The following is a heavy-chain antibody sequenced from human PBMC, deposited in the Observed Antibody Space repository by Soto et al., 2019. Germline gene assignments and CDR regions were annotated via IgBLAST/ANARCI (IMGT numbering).Heavy chain of an antibody. CDR2: ISAYNGNT. D-gene: IGHD2-2*01. CDR1: GYTFTSYG. V-gene: IGHV1-18*01. J-gene: IGHJ5*02. Sequence: ASVKVSCKASGYTFTSYGISWVRQAPGQGLEWMGWISAYNGNTNYAQKLQGRVTMTTDTSTNTAYMELRSLRSDDTAVYYCARGSIVVVPAATRAHWFDPWGQGTLVTVSS. CDR3: ARGSIVVVPAATRAHWFDP.